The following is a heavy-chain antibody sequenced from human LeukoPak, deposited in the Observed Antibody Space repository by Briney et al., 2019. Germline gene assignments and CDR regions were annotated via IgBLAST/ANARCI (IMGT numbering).Heavy chain of an antibody. CDR3: ARVLGGSGSYQYYFDY. CDR2: MNPNSGNT. CDR1: GYTFTSYD. Sequence: ASVKVSCKASGYTFTSYDINWVRQTTGQGLERMGWMNPNSGNTGYAQKFQGRVTMTRNTSISTAYMELSSLRSEDTAVYYCARVLGGSGSYQYYFDYWGQGTLVTVSS. J-gene: IGHJ4*02. V-gene: IGHV1-8*01. D-gene: IGHD1-26*01.